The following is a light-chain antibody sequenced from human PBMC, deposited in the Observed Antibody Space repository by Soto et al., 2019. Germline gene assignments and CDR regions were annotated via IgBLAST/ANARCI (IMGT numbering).Light chain of an antibody. J-gene: IGLJ1*01. Sequence: QSVLTQPASVSGSPGQSITISCTGTSSDIGDSNLVSWYQQHPGKAPKLMIYEGSKRPSGVSNRFSGSKSGNTASLTISGLQAEDEADYYCCSYAGSSTFVFGTGTKLTVL. CDR3: CSYAGSSTFV. CDR1: SSDIGDSNL. V-gene: IGLV2-23*01. CDR2: EGS.